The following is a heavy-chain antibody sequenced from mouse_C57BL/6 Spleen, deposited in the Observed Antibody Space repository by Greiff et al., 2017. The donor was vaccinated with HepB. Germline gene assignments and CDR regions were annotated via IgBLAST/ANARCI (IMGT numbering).Heavy chain of an antibody. V-gene: IGHV5-9*01. Sequence: EVKLMESGGGLVKPGGSLKLSCAASGFTFSSYTMSWVRQTPEKRLEWVATISGGGGNTYYPDSVKGRFTISRDNAKNTLYLQMSSLRSEDTALYYCARPIYYGNTYYFDYWGQGTTLTVSS. CDR3: ARPIYYGNTYYFDY. J-gene: IGHJ2*01. CDR1: GFTFSSYT. CDR2: ISGGGGNT. D-gene: IGHD2-1*01.